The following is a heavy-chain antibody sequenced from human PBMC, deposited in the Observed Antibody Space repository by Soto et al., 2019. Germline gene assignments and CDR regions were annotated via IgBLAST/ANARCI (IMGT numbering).Heavy chain of an antibody. D-gene: IGHD1-1*01. CDR3: ARNLPNTGRFDN. Sequence: QVHLVQSGAEVKKPGASVKVSCKASGYSFTSYDIIWVQQATGQGFEWLGWMNPNSGNTGYAQNFQDRVTMTRDTSISTAYMELSSLRSEDTAIYYCARNLPNTGRFDNWGQGTLVTVSS. CDR2: MNPNSGNT. CDR1: GYSFTSYD. J-gene: IGHJ4*02. V-gene: IGHV1-8*01.